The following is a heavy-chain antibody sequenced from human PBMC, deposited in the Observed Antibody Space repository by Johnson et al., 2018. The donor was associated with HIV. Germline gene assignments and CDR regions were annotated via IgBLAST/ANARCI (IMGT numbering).Heavy chain of an antibody. CDR1: GFTFSSYA. D-gene: IGHD7-27*01. CDR2: ISGSGGST. CDR3: ARGLTGDDAFDI. V-gene: IGHV3-23*04. Sequence: EKLVESGGGLVQPGGSLRLSCAASGFTFSSYAMSWVRQAPGKGLEWVSAISGSGGSTYYADSVKGRFTISRDNSKNTLYLQMNSLRAEDTAVYYCARGLTGDDAFDIWGQGTMVTVSS. J-gene: IGHJ3*02.